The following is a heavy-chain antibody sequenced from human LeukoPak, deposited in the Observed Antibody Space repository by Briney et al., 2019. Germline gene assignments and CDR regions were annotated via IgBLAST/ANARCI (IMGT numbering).Heavy chain of an antibody. Sequence: ASVKVSCKASGYTFTSYGISWVRQAPGQGLEWMGWISAYNGNTNYAQKLQGRVTMTTDTSTSTAYMELRSLRSDDTAVYYCALTYYDFWSGYRTDLDYWGQGTLVTVSS. CDR2: ISAYNGNT. D-gene: IGHD3-3*01. J-gene: IGHJ4*02. V-gene: IGHV1-18*01. CDR1: GYTFTSYG. CDR3: ALTYYDFWSGYRTDLDY.